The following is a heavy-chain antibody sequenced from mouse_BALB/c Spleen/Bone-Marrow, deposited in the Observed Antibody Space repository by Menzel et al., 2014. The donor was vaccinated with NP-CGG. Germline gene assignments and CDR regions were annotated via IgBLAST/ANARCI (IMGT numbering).Heavy chain of an antibody. CDR1: GYSFTGYT. CDR2: INPYNGGT. CDR3: AREGNYDYAWFAY. D-gene: IGHD2-4*01. J-gene: IGHJ3*01. Sequence: DVKLVESGPELVKPGASMKISCKASGYSFTGYTMNWVKQSHGKNLEWIGLINPYNGGTSYNQKFKGKATLTVDKSSSTAYMELLSLTSEDSAVYYCAREGNYDYAWFAYWGQGTLVTVSA. V-gene: IGHV1-26*01.